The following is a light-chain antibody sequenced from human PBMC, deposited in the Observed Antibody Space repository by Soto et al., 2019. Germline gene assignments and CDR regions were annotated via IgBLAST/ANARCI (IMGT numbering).Light chain of an antibody. CDR2: EVS. V-gene: IGLV2-14*01. Sequence: QSALTQPATVSGSPGQTITISCTGTSSDVGGYNYFSWYQQHPGKAPKVMIYEVSNRPSGVSNRFSGSKSGNTASLPISGLQAEDEADYFCSSYTTSGTPVFGGGTKLTVL. J-gene: IGLJ3*02. CDR1: SSDVGGYNY. CDR3: SSYTTSGTPV.